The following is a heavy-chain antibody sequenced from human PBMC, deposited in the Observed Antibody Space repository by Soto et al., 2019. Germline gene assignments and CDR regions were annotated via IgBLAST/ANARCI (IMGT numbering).Heavy chain of an antibody. CDR3: ARSSCSGGSCYSGYYYYYYMDV. Sequence: LSLTCAVSSGSISSSNWWSWVRQPPGKGLEWIGEIYHSGSTNYNPSLKSRVTISVDKSKNQFSLKLSSVTAADTAVYYCARSSCSGGSCYSGYYYYYYMDVWGKGTTVTVSS. D-gene: IGHD2-15*01. CDR2: IYHSGST. J-gene: IGHJ6*03. CDR1: SGSISSSNW. V-gene: IGHV4-4*02.